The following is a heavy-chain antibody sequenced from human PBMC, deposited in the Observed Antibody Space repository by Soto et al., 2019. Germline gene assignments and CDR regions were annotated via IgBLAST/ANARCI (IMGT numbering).Heavy chain of an antibody. D-gene: IGHD3-3*01. Sequence: QVQLVESGGGVVQPGRSPRLSCAASGFTFSSYAMHWVRQAPCKGLEWVAVISYDGSNKYYADSVKGRFTISRDNFKNSLYLQMNSLRAEDTAVYYCARDEIRFSWAYGMDVWGQGTTVIVSS. CDR2: ISYDGSNK. V-gene: IGHV3-30-3*01. CDR1: GFTFSSYA. J-gene: IGHJ6*02. CDR3: ARDEIRFSWAYGMDV.